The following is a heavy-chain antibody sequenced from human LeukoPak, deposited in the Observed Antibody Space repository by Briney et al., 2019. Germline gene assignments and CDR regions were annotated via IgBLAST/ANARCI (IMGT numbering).Heavy chain of an antibody. CDR3: ARDFAYRRLDY. CDR2: INPDGSAK. Sequence: PGGSLRLSCAASGFIFSDYSMNWVRQAPGKGLEWVASINPDGSAKYYVDSVKGRFTISRDNTKNSLYLQMNSLRAEDTAVYYCARDFAYRRLDYWGQGTLVTVSS. V-gene: IGHV3-7*03. D-gene: IGHD1-26*01. J-gene: IGHJ4*02. CDR1: GFIFSDYS.